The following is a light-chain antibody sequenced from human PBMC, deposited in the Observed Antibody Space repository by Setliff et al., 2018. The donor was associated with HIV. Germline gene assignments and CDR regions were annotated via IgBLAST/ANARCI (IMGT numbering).Light chain of an antibody. CDR2: DIT. J-gene: IGLJ2*01. CDR1: SSDIGGYNY. Sequence: QSVLTQPRSVSGSPGQSVTFPCTGASSDIGGYNYVSWYQQHPGKAPKLLIYDITKRPSGVPDRFSGFKSGNTASLTISGLQADDEADYYCCSYTSSTTVVFGGGTKVTVL. CDR3: CSYTSSTTVV. V-gene: IGLV2-11*01.